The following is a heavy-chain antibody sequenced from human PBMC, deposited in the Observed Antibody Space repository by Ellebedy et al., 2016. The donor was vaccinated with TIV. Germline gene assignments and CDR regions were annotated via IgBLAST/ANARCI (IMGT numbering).Heavy chain of an antibody. CDR3: ARGMDYDILTGYANWFDP. J-gene: IGHJ5*02. CDR1: GGSISSYY. Sequence: MPSETLSLTCTVSGGSISSYYWSWIRQPPGKGLEWIGYIYYSGSTNYNPSLKSRVTISVDTSKNQFSLKLSSVTAADTAVYYCARGMDYDILTGYANWFDPWGQGTLVTVSS. V-gene: IGHV4-59*01. D-gene: IGHD3-9*01. CDR2: IYYSGST.